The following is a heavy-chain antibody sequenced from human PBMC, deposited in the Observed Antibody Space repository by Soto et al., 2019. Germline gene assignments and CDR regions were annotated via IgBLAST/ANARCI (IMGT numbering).Heavy chain of an antibody. CDR3: AIQIYDTDTGPNFRSHFDS. V-gene: IGHV5-10-1*01. CDR1: GCSFADFW. J-gene: IGHJ4*02. D-gene: IGHD5-18*01. CDR2: IDPSDSQT. Sequence: ESLKIPCNGVGCSFADFWITRVRQKPGKGLEWMGRIDPSDSQTYYSPSFRGHVTISATKSITTVFLQWSSLRASDTAMYYCAIQIYDTDTGPNFRSHFDSWGQGTPVTVSS.